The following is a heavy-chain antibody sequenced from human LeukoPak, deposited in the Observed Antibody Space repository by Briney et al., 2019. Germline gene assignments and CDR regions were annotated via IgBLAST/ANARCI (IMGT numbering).Heavy chain of an antibody. Sequence: GGSLRLSCAASGFSFSTYWMHWVRQVPGTGPVWVSRTNADGSITDYTDSVKGRFTISRDNAKDTLYLQMNSLRPEVTAVYYCGRDLGGRGGAWGQGTLVTVSS. D-gene: IGHD1-26*01. CDR3: GRDLGGRGGA. CDR2: TNADGSIT. V-gene: IGHV3-74*01. CDR1: GFSFSTYW. J-gene: IGHJ5*02.